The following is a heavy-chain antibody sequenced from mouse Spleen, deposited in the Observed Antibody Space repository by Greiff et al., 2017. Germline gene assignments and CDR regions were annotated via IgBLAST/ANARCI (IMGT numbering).Heavy chain of an antibody. V-gene: IGHV1-85*01. CDR1: GYTFTSYD. D-gene: IGHD2-4*01. Sequence: QVQLKQSGPELVKPGASVKLSCKASGYTFTSYDINWVKQRPGQGLEWIGWIYPRDGSTKYNEKFKGKATLTVDTSSSTAYMELHSLTSEDSAVYFCARGDYDYAAWFAYWGQGTLVTVSA. CDR2: IYPRDGST. J-gene: IGHJ3*01. CDR3: ARGDYDYAAWFAY.